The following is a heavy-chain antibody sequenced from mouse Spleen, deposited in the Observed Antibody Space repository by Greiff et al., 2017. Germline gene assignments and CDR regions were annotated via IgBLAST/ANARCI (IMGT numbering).Heavy chain of an antibody. CDR1: GYTFTSYW. J-gene: IGHJ4*01. V-gene: IGHV1-7*01. CDR2: INPSSGYT. CDR3: ARGYDGDYYAMDY. D-gene: IGHD2-14*01. Sequence: LEESGAELAKPGASVKLSCKASGYTFTSYWMHWVKQRPGQGLEWIGYINPSSGYTKYNQKFKDKATLTADKSSSTAYMQLSSLTYEDSAVYYCARGYDGDYYAMDYWGQGTSVTVSS.